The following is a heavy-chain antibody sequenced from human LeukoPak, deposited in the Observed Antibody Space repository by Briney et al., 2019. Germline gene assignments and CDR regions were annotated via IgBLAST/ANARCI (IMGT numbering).Heavy chain of an antibody. CDR1: GFTFSSYA. V-gene: IGHV3-23*01. CDR3: ARAYGTNGYYQLPINY. CDR2: ISGSGGST. Sequence: PGGSLRLSCAASGFTFSSYAMSWVRQAPGKGLEWVSAISGSGGSTYYADSVKGRFTISRDNSKNTLYLHMNSLGVEDTAVYYCARAYGTNGYYQLPINYWGQGTLVTVSS. J-gene: IGHJ4*02. D-gene: IGHD3-22*01.